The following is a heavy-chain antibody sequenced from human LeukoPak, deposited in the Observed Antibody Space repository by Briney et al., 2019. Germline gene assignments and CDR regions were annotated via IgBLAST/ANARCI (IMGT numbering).Heavy chain of an antibody. CDR1: GYTFTSYG. D-gene: IGHD6-6*01. J-gene: IGHJ4*02. V-gene: IGHV1-18*01. Sequence: ASVKVSCKASGYTFTSYGISWVRQAPGQGLEWMGWISAYNGNTNYAQKLQGRVTMTTDTSTSTACMELRSLRSDDTAVYYCARDRKSIAARRAIDYWGQGTLVTVSS. CDR3: ARDRKSIAARRAIDY. CDR2: ISAYNGNT.